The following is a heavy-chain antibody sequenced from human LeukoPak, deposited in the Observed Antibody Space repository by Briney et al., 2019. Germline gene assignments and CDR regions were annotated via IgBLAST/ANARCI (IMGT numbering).Heavy chain of an antibody. J-gene: IGHJ4*02. V-gene: IGHV4-34*01. CDR2: LNHSGST. D-gene: IGHD3-22*01. CDR3: VARYYYDSSGYPTGDY. CDR1: GGSFSGYY. Sequence: TSETLSLTCAVYGGSFSGYYWSWIRRPPGKGLEWIGELNHSGSTNYNPSLRSRVAISVDTSKNQFSLKLSSVTAADTAVYYCVARYYYDSSGYPTGDYWGQGTLVTVSS.